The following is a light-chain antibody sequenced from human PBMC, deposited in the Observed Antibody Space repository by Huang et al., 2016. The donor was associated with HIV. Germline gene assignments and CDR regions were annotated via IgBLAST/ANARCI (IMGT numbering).Light chain of an antibody. CDR3: QQYNNWPPLT. V-gene: IGKV3-15*01. CDR2: GTS. CDR1: QSVSTN. J-gene: IGKJ4*01. Sequence: EIVMTQYTATLSVSPGEKSTLSCRASQSVSTNLAWYHQKDGQAPRLLMYGTSTRATGVPARFSGSGDGTEFTLTISSLQSEDFAVYYCQQYNNWPPLTFGGGTRVEIK.